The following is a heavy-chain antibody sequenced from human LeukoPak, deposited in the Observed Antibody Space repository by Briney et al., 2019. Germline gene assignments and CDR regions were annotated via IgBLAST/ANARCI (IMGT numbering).Heavy chain of an antibody. D-gene: IGHD6-19*01. Sequence: SGVSLRLSCAASGFTFSKYWVLWVREAPGKGLESVSRINTDGTVTTCADSVKGRFTVSREYADNTMFLQMNSVRDEDPAVYYCATKQWLAPPPDSWGQGTPVTVSS. CDR3: ATKQWLAPPPDS. V-gene: IGHV3-74*01. J-gene: IGHJ4*02. CDR1: GFTFSKYW. CDR2: INTDGTVT.